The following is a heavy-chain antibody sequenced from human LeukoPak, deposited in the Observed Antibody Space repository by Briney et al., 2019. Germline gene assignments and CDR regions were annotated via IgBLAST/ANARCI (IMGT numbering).Heavy chain of an antibody. CDR1: GGSINKYY. CDR3: ARHASSWYGGRFDP. J-gene: IGHJ5*02. CDR2: IYSSGST. Sequence: SETLSLICSVSGGSINKYYWIWMRQPPGKGLEWIGDIYSSGSTNYNPSLKSRVTISVDTSNNQLSLRLSSVTAADAAVYYCARHASSWYGGRFDPWGQGTVVTVSS. D-gene: IGHD6-13*01. V-gene: IGHV4-59*08.